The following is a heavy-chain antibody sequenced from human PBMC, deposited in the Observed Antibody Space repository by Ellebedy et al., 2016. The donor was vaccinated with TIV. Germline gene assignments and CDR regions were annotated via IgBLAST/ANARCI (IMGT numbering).Heavy chain of an antibody. D-gene: IGHD1-7*01. J-gene: IGHJ6*02. Sequence: PGGSLRPSCPASGSTSDDYGMHWVRPAAGKGLEWVSGISWNSGKIGHADSVKGRFTIYRDNDKNSLYLQMNRLRIEDPALYYCAKDISGGIITGTKLADYYGMDVWGQGTTVTVSS. CDR3: AKDISGGIITGTKLADYYGMDV. V-gene: IGHV3-9*02. CDR1: GSTSDDYG. CDR2: ISWNSGKI.